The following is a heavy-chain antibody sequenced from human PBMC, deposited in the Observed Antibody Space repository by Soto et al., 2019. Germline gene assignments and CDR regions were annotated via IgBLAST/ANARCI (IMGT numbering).Heavy chain of an antibody. CDR3: VRDLDGSGSYYTDY. CDR1: GYMFISYG. CDR2: IRPYNGDT. V-gene: IGHV1-18*01. Sequence: AAVKVSCKASGYMFISYGINWVRQAPGQGLEWMGWIRPYNGDTKYAQNLQGRVTMTTDTSTSTAYMEMRSLRSDDTAVYYCVRDLDGSGSYYTDYWGPGTLVTVSS. D-gene: IGHD3-10*01. J-gene: IGHJ4*02.